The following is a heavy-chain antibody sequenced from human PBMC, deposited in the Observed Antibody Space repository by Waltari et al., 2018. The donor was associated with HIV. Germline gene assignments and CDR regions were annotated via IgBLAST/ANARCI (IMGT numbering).Heavy chain of an antibody. CDR1: GGALTSRSYS. J-gene: IGHJ2*01. CDR3: ARHVEGTLMPRYFYL. Sequence: QLQLQESGPGLVTLSETLSLMCSVSGGALTSRSYSWGWFRRPPGEGLEWFGSISYSGDTCYNPSIKNRIATSTETSKNQFSQNLTSVTGTDTAVYYCARHVEGTLMPRYFYLWGRGTLVSV. D-gene: IGHD1-1*01. CDR2: ISYSGDT. V-gene: IGHV4-39*01.